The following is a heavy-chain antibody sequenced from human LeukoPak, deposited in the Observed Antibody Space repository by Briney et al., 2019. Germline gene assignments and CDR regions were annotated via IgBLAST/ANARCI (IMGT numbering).Heavy chain of an antibody. CDR2: ISYDGSNK. CDR1: GLRFSSYT. CDR3: ARGGYYDSSGFRIDH. D-gene: IGHD3-22*01. Sequence: GRPLRLSCAASGLRFSSYTMHWVRQAPDQGLEWVAVISYDGSNKYHADAVKGRFTISRDNSKNTLYVQMNSLRAEDTAVYYCARGGYYDSSGFRIDHWGQGTLVTVSS. V-gene: IGHV3-30-3*01. J-gene: IGHJ4*02.